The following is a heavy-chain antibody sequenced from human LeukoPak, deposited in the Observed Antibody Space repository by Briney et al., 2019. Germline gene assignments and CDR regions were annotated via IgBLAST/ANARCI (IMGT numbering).Heavy chain of an antibody. J-gene: IGHJ4*02. CDR3: AKRGSGSYEFDY. Sequence: PGGSLRLSCAASGFTFSSYGMHWVRQAPGKGLEWVAVISYDGSNKYYADSVKGRFTISRDNSKNTLYLQMNSLRAEDTAVYYCAKRGSGSYEFDYWGQGTLVTVSS. V-gene: IGHV3-30*18. CDR2: ISYDGSNK. CDR1: GFTFSSYG. D-gene: IGHD6-19*01.